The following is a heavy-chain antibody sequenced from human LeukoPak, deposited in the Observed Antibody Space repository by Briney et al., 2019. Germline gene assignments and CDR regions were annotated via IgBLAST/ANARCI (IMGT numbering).Heavy chain of an antibody. J-gene: IGHJ3*01. CDR2: IYYSGST. CDR3: ASQNDYVWGSYLGAFDV. CDR1: GGSISSYY. D-gene: IGHD3-16*01. Sequence: SETLSLTCTVSGGSISSYYWSWIRQPPGKGLEWIGYIYYSGSTNYNPSLKSRVTISVDTSKNQFSLKLSSVTAADTAVYYCASQNDYVWGSYLGAFDVWGQGTVVTVSP. V-gene: IGHV4-59*08.